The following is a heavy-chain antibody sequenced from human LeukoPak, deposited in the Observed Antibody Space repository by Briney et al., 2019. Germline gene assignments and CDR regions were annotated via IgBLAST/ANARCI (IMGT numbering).Heavy chain of an antibody. CDR3: AREYCSGGSCYGGDAFDI. J-gene: IGHJ3*02. CDR2: ISSSGSNI. D-gene: IGHD2-15*01. CDR1: GFTFSSYE. Sequence: GGSLRLSCAASGFTFSSYEMNWVRQAPGKGLEGVSYISSSGSNIYYADSVKGRFTISRDKAKNSLYLQMNSLRAEDTAVYYCAREYCSGGSCYGGDAFDIWGQGTMVTVSS. V-gene: IGHV3-48*03.